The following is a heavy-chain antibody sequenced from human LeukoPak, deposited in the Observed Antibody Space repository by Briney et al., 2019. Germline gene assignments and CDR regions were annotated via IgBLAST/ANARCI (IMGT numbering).Heavy chain of an antibody. D-gene: IGHD4-11*01. CDR1: GGSISTSNYY. CDR3: ARLSTVTTSFDY. CDR2: IYTSGRT. Sequence: PSETLSLTCTVSGGSISTSNYYWGWIRQPPGKGLEWIGRIYTSGRTYYNPSLKSRVSMSVDTSKNQFSLKLSSVTAADTAVYYCARLSTVTTSFDYWGQGTLVTVSS. V-gene: IGHV4-39*07. J-gene: IGHJ4*02.